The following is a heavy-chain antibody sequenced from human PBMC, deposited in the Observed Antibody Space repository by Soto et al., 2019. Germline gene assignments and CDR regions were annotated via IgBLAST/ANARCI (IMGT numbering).Heavy chain of an antibody. V-gene: IGHV3-30*18. D-gene: IGHD6-13*01. CDR1: GFAFSSYG. CDR2: ISYDGSNK. J-gene: IGHJ6*02. Sequence: GGSLRPSCAASGFAFSSYGIHFFRHASCKGLEWVAVISYDGSNKYYADSVKGRFTISRDNSKNTLYLQMNSLRAEDTAVYYCAKGLIAAAGYYYYGMDVWGQGTTVTVSS. CDR3: AKGLIAAAGYYYYGMDV.